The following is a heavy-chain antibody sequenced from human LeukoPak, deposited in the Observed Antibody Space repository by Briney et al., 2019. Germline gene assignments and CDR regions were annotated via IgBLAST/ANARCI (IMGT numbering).Heavy chain of an antibody. CDR2: IYYSRST. V-gene: IGHV4-39*01. J-gene: IGHJ5*02. CDR3: ARGLGYSSSGRGTNWFDP. Sequence: KPSETLSLTCTVSGGSISSSSYYWGWIRQPPGKGLEWIGSIYYSRSTYYNPSLKSRVTISVDTSKNQFSLKLSSVTAADTAVYYCARGLGYSSSGRGTNWFDPWGQGTLVTVSS. CDR1: GGSISSSSYY. D-gene: IGHD6-6*01.